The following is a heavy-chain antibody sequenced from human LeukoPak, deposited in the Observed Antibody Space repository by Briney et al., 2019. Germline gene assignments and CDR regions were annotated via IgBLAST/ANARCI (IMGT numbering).Heavy chain of an antibody. V-gene: IGHV4-31*03. Sequence: SETLSLTCTVSGGSISSGGYYWSWIRQHPGKGLEWIGYIYYSGSTYYNPSLKSRVTISVDTSKNQFSLKLSSVTAADAAVYYCARVDVVVAIDYWGQGTLVTVSS. CDR3: ARVDVVVAIDY. D-gene: IGHD2-15*01. CDR2: IYYSGST. CDR1: GGSISSGGYY. J-gene: IGHJ4*02.